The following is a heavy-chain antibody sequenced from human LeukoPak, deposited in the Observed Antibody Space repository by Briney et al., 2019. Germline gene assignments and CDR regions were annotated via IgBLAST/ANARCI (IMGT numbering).Heavy chain of an antibody. D-gene: IGHD3-9*01. CDR3: ARSGWYYDILTGFDY. J-gene: IGHJ4*02. V-gene: IGHV3-48*03. CDR2: ISISGSTI. Sequence: GGSLRLSCAASGFTFSSFEMNWVRQAPGKGLEWVSYISISGSTIYYADSVKGRFTISRDNTKNSLYLQMNSLRAEDTAVYYCARSGWYYDILTGFDYWGQGTLVTVSS. CDR1: GFTFSSFE.